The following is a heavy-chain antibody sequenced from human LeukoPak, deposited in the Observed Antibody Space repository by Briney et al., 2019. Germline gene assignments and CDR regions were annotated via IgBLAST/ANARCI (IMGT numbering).Heavy chain of an antibody. CDR3: ARGYCSGGTCYLVENWFDP. Sequence: GASVKVSCKASGYTFTGYYMYWVRQAPGQGLEWMGRINPNSGGTDYAQNFPGRVTMARDTSISTAYIELSRLRSDGTAVYYCARGYCSGGTCYLVENWFDPWGQGTLVTVSS. D-gene: IGHD2-15*01. J-gene: IGHJ5*02. CDR2: INPNSGGT. V-gene: IGHV1-2*06. CDR1: GYTFTGYY.